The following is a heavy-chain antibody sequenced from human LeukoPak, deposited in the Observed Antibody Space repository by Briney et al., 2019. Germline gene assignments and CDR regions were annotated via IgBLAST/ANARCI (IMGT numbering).Heavy chain of an antibody. CDR1: GFTFSSYG. Sequence: PGGSLILSCAASGFTFSSYGMHWVRQAPGKGLEWVAVISYDGSNKYYADSVKGRFTISRDNSKNTLYLQMNSLRAEDTAVYYCGPCSRTPLYYYGLDVWGQGTTVTVSS. CDR3: GPCSRTPLYYYGLDV. V-gene: IGHV3-30*03. CDR2: ISYDGSNK. J-gene: IGHJ6*02. D-gene: IGHD2-2*01.